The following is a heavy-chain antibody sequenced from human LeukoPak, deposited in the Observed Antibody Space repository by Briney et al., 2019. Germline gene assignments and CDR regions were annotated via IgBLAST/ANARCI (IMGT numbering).Heavy chain of an antibody. CDR3: ARRYCSSTSCYYFDY. D-gene: IGHD2-2*01. J-gene: IGHJ4*02. CDR2: INPNSAGT. CDR1: GYTFTDYY. Sequence: ASVKVSCKASGYTFTDYYMHWVRQAPGQGLEWMGWINPNSAGTNYAQNFQGRVTMTRDTSINTAYMELTRLRLDDTAVYYCARRYCSSTSCYYFDYWGQGTLVTVSS. V-gene: IGHV1-2*02.